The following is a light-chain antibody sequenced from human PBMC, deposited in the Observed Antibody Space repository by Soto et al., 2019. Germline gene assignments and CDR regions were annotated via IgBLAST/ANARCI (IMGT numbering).Light chain of an antibody. J-gene: IGKJ5*01. CDR3: QQYYSLPLT. Sequence: DIVMTQSPDSLAVSLGERATVNCKSSQSILYSSDNKNYLAWYQQKAGQPPKLLIYWASTRESGVPDRFSGSGSGTDFTLTISSLQAEDVAVYYCQQYYSLPLTFGQGTRLEIK. V-gene: IGKV4-1*01. CDR2: WAS. CDR1: QSILYSSDNKNY.